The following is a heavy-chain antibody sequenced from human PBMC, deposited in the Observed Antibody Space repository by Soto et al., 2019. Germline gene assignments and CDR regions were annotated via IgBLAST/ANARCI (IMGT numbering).Heavy chain of an antibody. CDR3: ARDPAP. CDR2: INHIGES. Sequence: QVHLQQWGTGLLKPSETLSLTCAVYGGSLTDYWWTWIRQTPGKGLEWIGEINHIGESNHNPSLKSLVTISLDTSQNQFSLKLTSVTVADTAVYYCARDPAPWGQGALVTVSS. J-gene: IGHJ5*02. V-gene: IGHV4-34*01. CDR1: GGSLTDYW.